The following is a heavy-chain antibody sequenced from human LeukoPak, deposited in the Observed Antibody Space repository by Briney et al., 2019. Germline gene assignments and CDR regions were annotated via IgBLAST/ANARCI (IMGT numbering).Heavy chain of an antibody. CDR1: GYTFTSYG. Sequence: ASVKVSCKASGYTFTSYGISWVRQAPGQGLEWMGWISAYNGNTNYAQKLQGRVTMTTDTSTSTAYMELRSLRSEDTAVYYCASSDIAVAGPCLDYWGQGTLVTVSS. J-gene: IGHJ4*02. V-gene: IGHV1-18*01. CDR3: ASSDIAVAGPCLDY. D-gene: IGHD6-19*01. CDR2: ISAYNGNT.